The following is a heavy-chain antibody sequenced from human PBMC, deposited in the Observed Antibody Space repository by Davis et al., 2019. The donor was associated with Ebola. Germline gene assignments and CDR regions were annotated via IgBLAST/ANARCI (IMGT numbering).Heavy chain of an antibody. V-gene: IGHV4-59*01. CDR2: IYYSGST. CDR1: GGSISSYY. D-gene: IGHD3-22*01. Sequence: SETLSLTCTVSGGSISSYYWSWIRQPPGKGLEWIGYIYYSGSTNYNPSLKSRVTISVDTSKNQFSLKLSSVTAADTAVYYCARTTRSSGRSDFWGQGTLVTVSS. CDR3: ARTTRSSGRSDF. J-gene: IGHJ4*02.